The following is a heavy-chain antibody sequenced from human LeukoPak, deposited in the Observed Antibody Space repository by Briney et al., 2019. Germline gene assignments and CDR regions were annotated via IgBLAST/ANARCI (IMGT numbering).Heavy chain of an antibody. J-gene: IGHJ4*02. D-gene: IGHD4-23*01. Sequence: PSETLSLTCTVSGYSISTGYYWGWVRQPPGKGLEWIGSIYYSGSTYYNPSLKSRVTISVDTSKNQFSLKLSSVTAADTAVYYCARGGHDYGGNPHIDYWGQGTLVTVSS. V-gene: IGHV4-38-2*02. CDR1: GYSISTGYY. CDR3: ARGGHDYGGNPHIDY. CDR2: IYYSGST.